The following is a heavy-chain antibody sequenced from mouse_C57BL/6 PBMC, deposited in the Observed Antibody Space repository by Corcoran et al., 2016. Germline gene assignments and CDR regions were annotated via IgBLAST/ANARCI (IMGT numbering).Heavy chain of an antibody. CDR2: IYPGSGNT. CDR3: ASQSYYYGSSPFAY. Sequence: QVQLKQSGAELVRPGASVKLSCKASGYTFTDYYINWVKQRPGQGLEWIARIYPGSGNTYYNEKFKGKATLTAEKSSSTAYMQLSSLRSEDSAVYFCASQSYYYGSSPFAYWGQGTLVTVSA. J-gene: IGHJ3*01. D-gene: IGHD1-1*01. CDR1: GYTFTDYY. V-gene: IGHV1-76*01.